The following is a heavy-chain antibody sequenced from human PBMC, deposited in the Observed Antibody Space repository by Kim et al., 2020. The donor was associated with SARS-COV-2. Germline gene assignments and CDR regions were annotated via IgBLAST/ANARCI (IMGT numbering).Heavy chain of an antibody. Sequence: NKSYSQNFQGRVPITRDTSASTAYMELNSLRSEDTAVYYCAREGHEGGYLTWGQGTMVTVSS. CDR3: AREGHEGGYLT. CDR2: NK. J-gene: IGHJ3*01. D-gene: IGHD3-22*01. V-gene: IGHV1-3*01.